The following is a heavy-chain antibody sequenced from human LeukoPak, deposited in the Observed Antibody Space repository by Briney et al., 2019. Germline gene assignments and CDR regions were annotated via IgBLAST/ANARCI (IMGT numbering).Heavy chain of an antibody. V-gene: IGHV3-48*03. CDR2: ISDSGKTR. CDR3: AREERVVAATRDYYYYYMDV. J-gene: IGHJ6*03. D-gene: IGHD2-15*01. Sequence: GGSLRLSCAASGFTLSSSEMNWVRQAPGKGLEWVSYISDSGKTRYNADSVKGRFTISRDNAKNTLYLQMNSLRAEDTAVYYCAREERVVAATRDYYYYYMDVWGKGTTVTVSS. CDR1: GFTLSSSE.